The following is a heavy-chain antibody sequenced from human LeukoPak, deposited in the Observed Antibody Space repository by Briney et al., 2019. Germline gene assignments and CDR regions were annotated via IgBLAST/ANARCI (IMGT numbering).Heavy chain of an antibody. V-gene: IGHV4-39*01. CDR3: ARRIAAAGHDY. D-gene: IGHD6-13*01. CDR1: GGSISSSSYY. Sequence: PSGTLSLTCTVSGGSISSSSYYWGWIRQPPGKGLEWIGSIYYSGSTYYNPSLKSRVTISVDTSKNQFSLKLSSVTAADTAVYYCARRIAAAGHDYWGQGTLVTVSS. J-gene: IGHJ4*02. CDR2: IYYSGST.